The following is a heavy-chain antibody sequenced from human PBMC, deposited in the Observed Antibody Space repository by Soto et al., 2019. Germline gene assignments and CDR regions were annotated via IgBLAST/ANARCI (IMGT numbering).Heavy chain of an antibody. Sequence: XDSLKVSYQCFGNPFTNYLIIVVDQVPGKGLEWMGRIDPSDSYTNYSPSFQGHVTISADKSISTAYLQWSSLKASDTAMYYCARHNLRSGWLDYCGQGTLVTVSS. CDR1: GNPFTNYL. V-gene: IGHV5-10-1*01. J-gene: IGHJ4*02. CDR3: ARHNLRSGWLDY. D-gene: IGHD6-19*01. CDR2: IDPSDSYT.